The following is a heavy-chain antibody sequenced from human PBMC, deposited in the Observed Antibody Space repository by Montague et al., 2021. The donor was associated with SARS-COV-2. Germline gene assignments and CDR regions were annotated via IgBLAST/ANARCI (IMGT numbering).Heavy chain of an antibody. D-gene: IGHD1-26*01. CDR3: ARREPLGADDAFDI. V-gene: IGHV4-39*01. Sequence: SETLSFTCSVSGVSISSSNYYWGWVRQPPGKGLEWIGSVYYSRGTNYNPSLESRVTISVDTSKNQFSLRLSSATAADTAVYYCARREPLGADDAFDIWGQGTMVTVSS. J-gene: IGHJ3*02. CDR1: GVSISSSNYY. CDR2: VYYSRGT.